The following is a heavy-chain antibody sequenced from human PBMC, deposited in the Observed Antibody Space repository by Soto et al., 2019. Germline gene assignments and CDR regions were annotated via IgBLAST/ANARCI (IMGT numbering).Heavy chain of an antibody. CDR3: AENRPGQFQDSSWVDY. D-gene: IGHD3-22*01. CDR1: GGSISSGGYY. V-gene: IGHV4-31*03. J-gene: IGHJ4*02. Sequence: SETLSLTCTVSGGSISSGGYYWSWIRQHPGKGLEWIGYIYYSGSTYYNPSLKSRVTISVDTSKNQFSLKLSSVTAADTAVYYRAENRPGQFQDSSWVDYWGQGTLVTVSS. CDR2: IYYSGST.